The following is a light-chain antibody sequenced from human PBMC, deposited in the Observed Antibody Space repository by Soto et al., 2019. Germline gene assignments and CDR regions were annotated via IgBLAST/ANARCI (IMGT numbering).Light chain of an antibody. V-gene: IGKV1-13*02. CDR2: GAS. J-gene: IGKJ4*01. CDR1: QDISSS. Sequence: AIQLTQSPSSLSASVGDRVTITCRASQDISSSLAWYQQKAGKAPKLLIYGASILQSGVPSGFSGSGFGTDFTLTISSLRAVDFAIYFCQQTKSYPSTFGGGTRVEI. CDR3: QQTKSYPST.